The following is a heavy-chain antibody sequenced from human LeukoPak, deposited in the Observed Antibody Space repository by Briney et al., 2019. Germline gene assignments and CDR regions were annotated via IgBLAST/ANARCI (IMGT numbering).Heavy chain of an antibody. CDR3: AGTGVTFDY. J-gene: IGHJ4*02. Sequence: SETLSLTCAVSGASVSGGGNSWSWTRQPPGKGLEWIGWFSHTGSTYYNPSLKSRVTISVDRSNNQFSLKLRSMTAADTAVYYCAGTGVTFDYWGQGTLVTVSS. D-gene: IGHD4-23*01. CDR2: FSHTGST. CDR1: GASVSGGGNS. V-gene: IGHV4-30-2*01.